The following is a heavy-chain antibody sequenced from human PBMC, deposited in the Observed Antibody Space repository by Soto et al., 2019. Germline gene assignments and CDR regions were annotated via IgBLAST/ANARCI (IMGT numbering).Heavy chain of an antibody. D-gene: IGHD3-9*01. CDR2: ITPIFGTP. CDR1: GGTCRTTA. J-gene: IGHJ6*02. V-gene: IGHV1-69*01. CDR3: ARGGLVITDFYYGLDF. Sequence: QVHLVQSGAEVKKPGSSVKVSCKTSGGTCRTTAISWVRQAPGQGLEWMGEITPIFGTPDYAQKFQGRITITADESTSTVYMDLCSLRSEVTAVYYCARGGLVITDFYYGLDFWGPGTTVTVSS.